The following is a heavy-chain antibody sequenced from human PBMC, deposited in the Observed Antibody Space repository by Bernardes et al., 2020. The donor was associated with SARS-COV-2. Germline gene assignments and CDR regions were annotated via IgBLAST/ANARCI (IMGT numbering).Heavy chain of an antibody. D-gene: IGHD3-22*01. CDR3: ARGGYYDSRGFPVNPFDI. V-gene: IGHV3-66*02. CDR2: IYSGGTT. CDR1: GFTVSSNY. J-gene: IGHJ3*02. Sequence: GGSLRLSCAASGFTVSSNYMSWVRQAPGKGLEWVSVIYSGGTTYYADSVKGRFTISRDNSKNTLYLQMNSLRAEDTAVYYCARGGYYDSRGFPVNPFDIWGQGTMVTVSS.